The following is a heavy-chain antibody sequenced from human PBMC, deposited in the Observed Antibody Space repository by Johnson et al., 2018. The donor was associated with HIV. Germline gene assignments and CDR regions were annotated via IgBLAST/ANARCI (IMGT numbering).Heavy chain of an antibody. J-gene: IGHJ3*01. CDR2: INWNGGST. V-gene: IGHV3-9*01. D-gene: IGHD2-15*01. CDR3: ARGIVEVQPRYRLLRDDVFDV. Sequence: QLVESGGGLVQPGRSLRLSCAASRFTFDDYAMHWVRQAPGKGLEWVSGINWNGGSTAYADSVKGRFPISRDNAKNSLYLQMDSLRAKDTALYYCARGIVEVQPRYRLLRDDVFDVWGQGTMVTVSS. CDR1: RFTFDDYA.